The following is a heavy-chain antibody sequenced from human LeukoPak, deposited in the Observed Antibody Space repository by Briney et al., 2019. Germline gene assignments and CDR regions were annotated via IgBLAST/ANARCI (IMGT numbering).Heavy chain of an antibody. CDR2: ISSSSSSSTK. CDR3: ARGPMLRGVFIRRSKSGYFDY. V-gene: IGHV3-48*01. Sequence: PGGSLRLSCAASGFTFSSFSMNWVRQAPGKGLEWVSYISSSSSSSTKYYADSVKGRFTISRDNVKNSLYLQMNSLRAEDTAVYYCARGPMLRGVFIRRSKSGYFDYWGQGTLVTVSS. D-gene: IGHD3-10*01. CDR1: GFTFSSFS. J-gene: IGHJ4*02.